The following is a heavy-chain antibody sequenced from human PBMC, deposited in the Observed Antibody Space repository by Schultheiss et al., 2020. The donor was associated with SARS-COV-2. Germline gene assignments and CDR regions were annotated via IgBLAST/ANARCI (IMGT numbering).Heavy chain of an antibody. CDR1: GFTFSSYW. J-gene: IGHJ6*02. D-gene: IGHD3-9*01. V-gene: IGHV3-74*01. CDR3: ARVDYDILTGYYLEAPLSVYGMDV. Sequence: GESLKISCAASGFTFSSYWMYWVRQAPGKGLVWVSRINGDGSSTSHADSVKGRFTISRDNAKNSLYLQMNSLRAEDTAVYYCARVDYDILTGYYLEAPLSVYGMDVWGQGTTVTVSS. CDR2: INGDGSST.